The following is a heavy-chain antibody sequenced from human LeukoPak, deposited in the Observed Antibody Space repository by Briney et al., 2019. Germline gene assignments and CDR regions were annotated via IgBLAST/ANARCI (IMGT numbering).Heavy chain of an antibody. CDR3: STGGGTSDY. V-gene: IGHV3-15*01. D-gene: IGHD1-1*01. Sequence: GGSLRLSCVVSGFTFDNAWMSWVRQAPGKGLEWVGRIRSRTAGGTTDYGAPVKGRFTISRDDSKNTVYLQMNNLKMEDTAIYYCSTGGGTSDYRGQGTLVTVSS. CDR1: GFTFDNAW. CDR2: IRSRTAGGTT. J-gene: IGHJ4*02.